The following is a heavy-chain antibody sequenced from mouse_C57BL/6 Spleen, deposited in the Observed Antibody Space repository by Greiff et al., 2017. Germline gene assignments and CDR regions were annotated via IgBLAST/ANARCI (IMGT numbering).Heavy chain of an antibody. Sequence: QVQLQQSGAELVKPGASVKISCKASGYAFSSYWMNWVKQRPGKGLEWIGQIYPGDGDTNYNGKFKGKATLTADKSSSTAYMQLSSLTSEDSAVYFCAREGYYYGRGFAYWGQGTLVTVSA. CDR2: IYPGDGDT. J-gene: IGHJ3*01. V-gene: IGHV1-80*01. D-gene: IGHD1-1*01. CDR3: AREGYYYGRGFAY. CDR1: GYAFSSYW.